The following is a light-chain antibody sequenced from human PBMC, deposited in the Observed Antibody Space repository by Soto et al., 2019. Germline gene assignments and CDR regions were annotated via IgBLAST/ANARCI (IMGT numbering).Light chain of an antibody. CDR1: QGIGDS. Sequence: VMRQSPATLSVSPGEGATLPCRASQGIGDSLAWYQHKPGPTPSPLFYETSTRAPGVPAGFSGSRSGTESTLTINGLQSEAFAVYYSQRYNNWPLICGGGTKV. V-gene: IGKV3-15*01. CDR3: QRYNNWPLI. J-gene: IGKJ4*01. CDR2: ETS.